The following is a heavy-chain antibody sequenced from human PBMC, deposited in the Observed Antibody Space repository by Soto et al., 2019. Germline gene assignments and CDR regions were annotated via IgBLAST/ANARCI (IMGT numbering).Heavy chain of an antibody. D-gene: IGHD6-13*01. V-gene: IGHV3-23*01. CDR2: LSGSGVST. CDR1: GFPFSNYA. Sequence: PGGSLRLSCAASGFPFSNYAMTWVRQAPGKGLEWVSALSGSGVSTYYADSVMGRFTISRDNSKNTVYLQMNSLRAEDTAVYYCAREAAAVHLYYYYGMDVWGQGTTVTVS. J-gene: IGHJ6*02. CDR3: AREAAAVHLYYYYGMDV.